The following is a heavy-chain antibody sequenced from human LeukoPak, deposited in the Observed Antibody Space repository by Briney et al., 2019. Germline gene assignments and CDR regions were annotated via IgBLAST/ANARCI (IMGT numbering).Heavy chain of an antibody. CDR3: ARVEGGSSGWYHYYYYMDV. CDR2: IYYSGST. V-gene: IGHV4-39*06. Sequence: PSETLSLTCTVSGGSISSSSYYWGWIRQPPGKGLEWIGSIYYSGSTYYNPSLKSRVTISVDTSKNQFPLKLSSVTAADTAVYYCARVEGGSSGWYHYYYYMDVWGKGTTVTVSS. J-gene: IGHJ6*03. D-gene: IGHD6-19*01. CDR1: GGSISSSSYY.